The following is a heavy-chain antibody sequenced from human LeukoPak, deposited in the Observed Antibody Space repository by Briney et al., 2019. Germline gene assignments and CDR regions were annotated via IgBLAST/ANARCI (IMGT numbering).Heavy chain of an antibody. Sequence: GGSLRLSCAASGFTFDDYGMNWVRQAPGKGLEWVSGINWNGASTGYADSVKGRFTISRDNAKNSLYLQMNSLRAEDTALYYCARDTDDGIRQIADYWGQGTLVTVSS. CDR3: ARDTDDGIRQIADY. D-gene: IGHD1-1*01. CDR2: INWNGAST. CDR1: GFTFDDYG. J-gene: IGHJ4*02. V-gene: IGHV3-20*04.